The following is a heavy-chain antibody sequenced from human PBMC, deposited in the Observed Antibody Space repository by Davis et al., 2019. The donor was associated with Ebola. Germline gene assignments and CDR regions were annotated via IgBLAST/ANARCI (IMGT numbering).Heavy chain of an antibody. V-gene: IGHV3-21*01. CDR2: ISSSSSYI. CDR3: ARPRRDGYNFDFDY. Sequence: GGSLRLSCAASGFTFSSYSMNWVRQPPGKGLEWVSSISSSSSYIYYADSVKGRFTISRDNAKNSLYRQMNSLRAEDTAVYYCARPRRDGYNFDFDYWGQGTLVTVSS. CDR1: GFTFSSYS. D-gene: IGHD5-24*01. J-gene: IGHJ4*02.